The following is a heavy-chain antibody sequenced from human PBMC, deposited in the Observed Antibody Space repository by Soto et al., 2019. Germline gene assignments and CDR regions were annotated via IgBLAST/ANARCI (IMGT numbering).Heavy chain of an antibody. D-gene: IGHD2-21*01. CDR3: ATVGIGVSGAVPDYFDS. J-gene: IGHJ4*02. CDR1: GGSFRGYY. CDR2: INHSGST. Sequence: PSETLSLTCAVYGGSFRGYYWSWIRQSPGKGLEWIGKINHSGSTNYNPSLKSRVTISVDTSRNQFSLKLSSVTAGDTAVYYCATVGIGVSGAVPDYFDSRRKGNMVIV. V-gene: IGHV4-34*01.